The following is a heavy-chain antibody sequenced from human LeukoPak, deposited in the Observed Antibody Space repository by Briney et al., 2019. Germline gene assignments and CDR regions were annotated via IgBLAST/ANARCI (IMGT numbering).Heavy chain of an antibody. J-gene: IGHJ6*03. CDR1: GGSISSSSYY. D-gene: IGHD6-13*01. CDR3: ARVPMDSSSWYPYYYYMDV. V-gene: IGHV4-39*07. CDR2: IYYSGST. Sequence: PSETLSLTCTVSGGSISSSSYYWGWIRQPPGKGLEWIVSIYYSGSTYYNPSLKSRVTISVDTSKNQFSLKLSSVTAADTAVYYCARVPMDSSSWYPYYYYMDVWGKGTTVTVSS.